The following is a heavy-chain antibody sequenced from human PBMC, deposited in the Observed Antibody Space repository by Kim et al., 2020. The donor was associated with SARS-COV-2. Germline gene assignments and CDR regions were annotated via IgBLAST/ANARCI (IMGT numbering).Heavy chain of an antibody. CDR2: IYYTGTT. CDR3: ARRYSGLPFDY. D-gene: IGHD1-26*01. CDR1: GGSISSSSSY. Sequence: SETLSLTCTVSGGSISSSSSYWGWIRQPPGKGLEWIGTIYYTGTTYYNPSLKSRVTISVDTSKKQFSLNLSSMTAADTAVYYCARRYSGLPFDYWGQGTLVTVSS. V-gene: IGHV4-39*01. J-gene: IGHJ4*02.